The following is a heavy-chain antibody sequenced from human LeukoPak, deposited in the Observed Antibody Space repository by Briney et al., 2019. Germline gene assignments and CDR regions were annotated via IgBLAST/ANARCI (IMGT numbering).Heavy chain of an antibody. CDR3: ARDSRRAYSGSYSYYFDY. D-gene: IGHD1-26*01. V-gene: IGHV4-59*01. J-gene: IGHJ4*02. CDR1: GGSISSYY. Sequence: SETLSLTCTVSGGSISSYYWSWIRQPPGKGLEWIGYIYYSGSTNYNPSLKSRVTISVDTSKNQFSLKLSSVTAADTAVYYCARDSRRAYSGSYSYYFDYWGQGTLVTVSS. CDR2: IYYSGST.